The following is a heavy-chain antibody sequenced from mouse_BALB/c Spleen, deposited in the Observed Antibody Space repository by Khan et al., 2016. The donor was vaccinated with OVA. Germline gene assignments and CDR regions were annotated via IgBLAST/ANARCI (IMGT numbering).Heavy chain of an antibody. CDR2: IWSGGNT. J-gene: IGHJ3*01. CDR3: ARNSYMYDFTY. Sequence: QVQLKQSGPGLVQPSQSLSITCTVSGFSLSTYGVHWVRQSPGKGLEWLGLIWSGGNTDYNAAFISRLSISKDKSTSQVFFKMNSLKPDDTAMYYCARNSYMYDFTYWGQGTLGTVSA. CDR1: GFSLSTYG. D-gene: IGHD2-14*01. V-gene: IGHV2-2*01.